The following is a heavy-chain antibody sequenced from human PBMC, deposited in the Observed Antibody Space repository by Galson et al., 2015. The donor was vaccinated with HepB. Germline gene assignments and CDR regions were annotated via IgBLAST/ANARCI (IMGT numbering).Heavy chain of an antibody. CDR3: ASLVEMATSAAGAFDI. J-gene: IGHJ3*02. CDR1: GFTFSDYY. CDR2: ISSSGSTI. V-gene: IGHV3-11*01. Sequence: SLRLSCAASGFTFSDYYMSWIRQAPGKGLEWVSYISSSGSTIYYADSVKGRFTISRDNAKNSLYLQMNSLRAEDTAVYYCASLVEMATSAAGAFDIWGQGTMVTVSS. D-gene: IGHD5-24*01.